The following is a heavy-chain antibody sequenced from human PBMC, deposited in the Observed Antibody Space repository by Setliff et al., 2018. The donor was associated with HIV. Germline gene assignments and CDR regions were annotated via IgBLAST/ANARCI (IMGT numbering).Heavy chain of an antibody. CDR1: GASISSGGYY. Sequence: SETLSLTCTVSGASISSGGYYWNWIRQLPGKGLEWIGYILDSGSTYYNPSLRGRLSMSIYTSANQFSVELTSVTAADTALYFCARVPNWGSAPFAYDVWGLGTMVTVSS. D-gene: IGHD7-27*01. CDR2: ILDSGST. V-gene: IGHV4-31*03. J-gene: IGHJ3*01. CDR3: ARVPNWGSAPFAYDV.